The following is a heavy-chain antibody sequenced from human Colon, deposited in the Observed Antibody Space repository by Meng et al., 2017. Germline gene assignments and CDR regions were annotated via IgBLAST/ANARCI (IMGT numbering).Heavy chain of an antibody. V-gene: IGHV4-4*02. CDR3: ARHGGYYQNF. Sequence: QVQLQESGPGLVKPSETLSLACSVSGASVSVNSYWSWVRQPPGRGLEWIGQIDHRGSAYYRPSLNSRVTMSLGKSRNQFSLRLTSVTAADTAVYYCARHGGYYQNFWGQGTLVTVSS. D-gene: IGHD4-23*01. CDR1: GASVSVNSY. J-gene: IGHJ4*02. CDR2: IDHRGSA.